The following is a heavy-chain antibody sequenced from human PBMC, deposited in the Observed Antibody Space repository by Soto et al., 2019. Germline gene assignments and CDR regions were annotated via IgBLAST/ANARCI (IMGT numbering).Heavy chain of an antibody. CDR1: GGSISSSNW. J-gene: IGHJ4*02. CDR2: IYHSGST. V-gene: IGHV4-4*02. Sequence: SETLSLTCAVSGGSISSSNWWSWVRQPPGKGLEWIGEIYHSGSTNYNPSLKSRVTISVDKSKNQFSLKLSSVTAADTAVYYCARVVTYYYDSSGYYHFDYWGQGTLVTVSS. CDR3: ARVVTYYYDSSGYYHFDY. D-gene: IGHD3-22*01.